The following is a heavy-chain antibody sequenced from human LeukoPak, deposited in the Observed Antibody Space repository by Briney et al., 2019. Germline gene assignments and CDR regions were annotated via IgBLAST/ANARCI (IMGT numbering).Heavy chain of an antibody. V-gene: IGHV3-30*18. CDR2: ISYDGSNK. D-gene: IGHD3-22*01. J-gene: IGHJ4*02. Sequence: GGSLRLSCAASGFTFSSYGMHWVRQAPGKELEWVAVISYDGSNKYYADSVKGRFTISRDNSKNTLYLQMNSLRAEDTAVCYCAKDPYYYDSSGYYFDYWGQGTLVTVSS. CDR3: AKDPYYYDSSGYYFDY. CDR1: GFTFSSYG.